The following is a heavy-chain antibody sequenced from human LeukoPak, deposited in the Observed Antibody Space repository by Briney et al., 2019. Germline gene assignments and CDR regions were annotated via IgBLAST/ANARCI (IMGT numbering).Heavy chain of an antibody. CDR3: ARGWAYSSSWAHYYYYYGMDV. CDR2: MNPNSGNT. CDR1: GYTFTSYD. Sequence: ASVKVSRKASGYTFTSYDINWVRQATGQGLEWMGWMNPNSGNTGYAQKFQGRVTMTRNTSISTAYMELSSLRSEDTAVYYCARGWAYSSSWAHYYYYYGMDVWGQGTTVTVSS. D-gene: IGHD6-13*01. V-gene: IGHV1-8*01. J-gene: IGHJ6*02.